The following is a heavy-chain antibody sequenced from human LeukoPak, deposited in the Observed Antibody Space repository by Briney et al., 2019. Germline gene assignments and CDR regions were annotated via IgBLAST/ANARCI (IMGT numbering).Heavy chain of an antibody. Sequence: SETLSLTCTVSGASISGGSYYWSWIRQPAGKGLEWIGRIYTTGSTNYNPSLKCRVTISVDTSKNQFSLELSSVTAADTAVYYCARSPGGSGTRAFDIWGQGTMVTVSS. CDR1: GASISGGSYY. V-gene: IGHV4-61*02. J-gene: IGHJ3*02. CDR2: IYTTGST. D-gene: IGHD3-10*01. CDR3: ARSPGGSGTRAFDI.